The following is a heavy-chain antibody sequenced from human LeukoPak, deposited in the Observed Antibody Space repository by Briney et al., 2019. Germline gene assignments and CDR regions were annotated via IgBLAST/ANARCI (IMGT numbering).Heavy chain of an antibody. J-gene: IGHJ4*02. D-gene: IGHD6-6*01. CDR1: GGTFSSYA. CDR2: IIPIFGTA. V-gene: IGHV1-69*05. CDR3: ASPVAARRGGFDY. Sequence: SVKVSCMASGGTFSSYAISWVRQAPGQGLEWMGGIIPIFGTANYAQKLQGRVTITTDESTSTAYMELSSLRSEDTAVYYCASPVAARRGGFDYWGQGTLVTVSS.